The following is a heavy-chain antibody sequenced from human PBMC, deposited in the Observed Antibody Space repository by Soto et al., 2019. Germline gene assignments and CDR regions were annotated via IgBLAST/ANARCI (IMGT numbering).Heavy chain of an antibody. D-gene: IGHD1-1*01. Sequence: QPGGSLRLSCAASGFTFSSYAMSWVRQAPGKGLEWVSAISGSGGSTYYADSVKGRFTISRDNSKNTLYLQMNSLRAEDTAVYYCAKAGVLLERRGTPHYSYYYMDVWGKGTTVTVSS. CDR3: AKAGVLLERRGTPHYSYYYMDV. CDR1: GFTFSSYA. J-gene: IGHJ6*03. V-gene: IGHV3-23*01. CDR2: ISGSGGST.